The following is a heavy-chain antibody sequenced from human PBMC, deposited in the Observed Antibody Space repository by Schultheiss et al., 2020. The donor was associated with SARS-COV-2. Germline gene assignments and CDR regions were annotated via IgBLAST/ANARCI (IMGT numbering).Heavy chain of an antibody. V-gene: IGHV4-61*08. J-gene: IGHJ5*02. CDR1: GGSISSGGYY. CDR3: ARVLTIFGVTDRFDP. CDR2: IYYSGST. D-gene: IGHD3-3*01. Sequence: SETLSLTCTVSGGSISSGGYYWIWIRQHPGKGLEWIGYIYYSGSTNYNPSLKSRVTISVDTSKNQFSLKLSAVTAADTAVYYCARVLTIFGVTDRFDPWGQGTLVTVSS.